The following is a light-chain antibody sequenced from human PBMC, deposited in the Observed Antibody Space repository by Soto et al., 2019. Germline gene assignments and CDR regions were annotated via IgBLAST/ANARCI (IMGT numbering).Light chain of an antibody. V-gene: IGKV3-20*01. CDR3: QQYSSLPRT. CDR2: SAS. CDR1: QSVSGKY. Sequence: EIVLTQSPATLSLSPGERATLSCRASQSVSGKYLAWYHQRPGQAPRVLIHSASSRATGIPDRFTGSGSGTDLTLTITRLEPEDFRVYYCQQYSSLPRTFGQGTKVDIK. J-gene: IGKJ1*01.